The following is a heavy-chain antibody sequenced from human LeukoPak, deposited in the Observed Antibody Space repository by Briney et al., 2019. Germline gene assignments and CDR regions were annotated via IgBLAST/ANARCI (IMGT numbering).Heavy chain of an antibody. Sequence: ASVKVSCKASGYTFTSYGISWVRQAPGQGLEWMGWISAYNGNTNYAQKLQGRVTMTTDTSASTAYMELRSLRSDDTAVYYCARDDDYYGSGSYYQYYFDYWGQGTLVTVSS. CDR3: ARDDDYYGSGSYYQYYFDY. CDR2: ISAYNGNT. J-gene: IGHJ4*02. V-gene: IGHV1-18*01. CDR1: GYTFTSYG. D-gene: IGHD3-10*01.